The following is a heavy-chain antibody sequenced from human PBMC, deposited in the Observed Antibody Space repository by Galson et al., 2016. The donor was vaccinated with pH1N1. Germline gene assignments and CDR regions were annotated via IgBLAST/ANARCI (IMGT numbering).Heavy chain of an antibody. V-gene: IGHV3-30*02. CDR1: GFTFNSNA. J-gene: IGHJ4*02. Sequence: SLRLSCAASGFTFNSNAMHWVRQAPGKGLEWVAFIRFDGSKKYYADAVKGRFPISRDHSRATLFLQMNSLRPEGTAVYYYVKDSDYGGKVRWGQGTLVTVSS. D-gene: IGHD4-23*01. CDR2: IRFDGSKK. CDR3: VKDSDYGGKVR.